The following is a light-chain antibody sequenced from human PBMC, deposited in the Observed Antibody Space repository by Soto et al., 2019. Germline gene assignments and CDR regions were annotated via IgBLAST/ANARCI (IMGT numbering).Light chain of an antibody. CDR3: SSFAGINNLL. CDR2: EVS. CDR1: SSDVGAYDY. J-gene: IGLJ2*01. V-gene: IGLV2-8*01. Sequence: QSAVTQPPSASGSPGQSVTISCTGTSSDVGAYDYVSWYQQHPGKAPKLMIYEVSQRPSGVPDRFSGSKSGNTASLTISGLQAEDEGDYYCSSFAGINNLLFGGGTKVTVL.